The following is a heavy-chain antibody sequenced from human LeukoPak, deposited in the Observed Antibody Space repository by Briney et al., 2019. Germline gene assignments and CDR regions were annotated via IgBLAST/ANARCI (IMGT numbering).Heavy chain of an antibody. V-gene: IGHV3-23*01. CDR2: ISGSGGST. CDR3: AKADITMIVVVTQYAFDI. CDR1: GFTFSSYA. D-gene: IGHD3-22*01. Sequence: GGSLRLSCAASGFTFSSYAMSWVRQAPGKGLEWVSAISGSGGSTYYADSVKGRFTISRDNSKNTLYLQMNSLRAEDTAVYYCAKADITMIVVVTQYAFDIWGQGTMVTVSS. J-gene: IGHJ3*02.